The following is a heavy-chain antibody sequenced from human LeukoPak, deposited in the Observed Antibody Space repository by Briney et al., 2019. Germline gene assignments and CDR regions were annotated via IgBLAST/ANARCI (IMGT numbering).Heavy chain of an antibody. J-gene: IGHJ4*02. CDR2: IYSGGST. Sequence: GGSLRLSCVVSGFIAGSNYMSWVRQAPGRGLEWISLIYSGGSTYYADSVMGRFTISRDSSKTTLFLQMNSLRAEDTAVYYCATGGRSGVALEQWGQGTLVTVSS. V-gene: IGHV3-53*01. CDR1: GFIAGSNY. CDR3: ATGGRSGVALEQ. D-gene: IGHD3-3*01.